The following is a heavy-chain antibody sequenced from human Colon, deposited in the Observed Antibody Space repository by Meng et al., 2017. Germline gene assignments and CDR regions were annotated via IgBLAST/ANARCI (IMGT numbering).Heavy chain of an antibody. CDR2: AST. D-gene: IGHD1-26*01. CDR1: GGSVSSAGYQ. Sequence: QVQLPESGPGLVRPSETLSLSCSVSGGSVSSAGYQWSWIRQHPGKGLEWIGYASTNYNPSLKSRVTISVDTSKNQFSLRLTSVTAADTAVYYCARDHMGSLDYWGQGILVTVSS. V-gene: IGHV4-61*08. J-gene: IGHJ4*02. CDR3: ARDHMGSLDY.